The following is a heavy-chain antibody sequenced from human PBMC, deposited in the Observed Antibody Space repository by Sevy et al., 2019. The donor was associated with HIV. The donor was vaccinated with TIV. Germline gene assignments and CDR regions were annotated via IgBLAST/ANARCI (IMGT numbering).Heavy chain of an antibody. Sequence: GGSLRLSCAVSGFTVSANYMTWVRQAPGKGLEWVSVIYSDGTTHHADSVKGRFSISRDNSNKTLYLQMNSLRAEDTAVYYCARGKGGYGYGLNYWGQGTLVTVSS. D-gene: IGHD5-18*01. CDR1: GFTVSANY. V-gene: IGHV3-66*01. J-gene: IGHJ4*02. CDR3: ARGKGGYGYGLNY. CDR2: IYSDGTT.